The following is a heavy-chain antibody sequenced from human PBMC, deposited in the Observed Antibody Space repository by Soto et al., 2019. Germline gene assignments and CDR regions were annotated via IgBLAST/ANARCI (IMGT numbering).Heavy chain of an antibody. V-gene: IGHV1-2*02. D-gene: IGHD1-7*01. J-gene: IGHJ4*02. CDR3: ARVRGRAGTTYWDFDY. CDR1: GYTFTGYY. Sequence: ASVKVSCKASGYTFTGYYMHWVRQAPGQGLEWMGWINPNSGGTNYAQKFQGRVTMTRDTSISTAYMELSRLRSDDTAVYYCARVRGRAGTTYWDFDYWGQGTLVTVSS. CDR2: INPNSGGT.